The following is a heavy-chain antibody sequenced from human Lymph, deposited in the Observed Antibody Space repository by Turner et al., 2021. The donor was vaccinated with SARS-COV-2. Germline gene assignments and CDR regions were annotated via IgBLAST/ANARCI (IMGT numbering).Heavy chain of an antibody. V-gene: IGHV3-30-3*01. CDR2: ISYDGSNK. CDR3: ARDTGGQVDV. Sequence: QVQLVESGGGVVQPGRSLRLSCAAYGFTFSSYAMHWVRQAPGKGLEWVAVISYDGSNKYYADSVKGRFTISRDNSKNTLYLQMNSLRAEDTAVYYCARDTGGQVDVWGQGTTVTVSS. J-gene: IGHJ6*02. CDR1: GFTFSSYA. D-gene: IGHD2-8*02.